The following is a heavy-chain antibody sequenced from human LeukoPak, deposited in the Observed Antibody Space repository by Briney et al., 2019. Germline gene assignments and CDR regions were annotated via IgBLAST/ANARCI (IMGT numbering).Heavy chain of an antibody. D-gene: IGHD3-10*01. CDR3: ARSQTGSGSYFYYFDH. V-gene: IGHV1-18*01. CDR1: GYIFNIYG. Sequence: GASVKVSCKASGYIFNIYGISWVRQAPGQGLEWMGWISAYNGDTNYAQKLQGRVTMTTDTSTNTAYMELRSLRSDDTAVYYCARSQTGSGSYFYYFDHWGQGTLVTVSS. J-gene: IGHJ4*02. CDR2: ISAYNGDT.